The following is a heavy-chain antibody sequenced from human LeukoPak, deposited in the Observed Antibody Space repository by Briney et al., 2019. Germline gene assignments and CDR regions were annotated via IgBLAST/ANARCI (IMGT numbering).Heavy chain of an antibody. CDR2: IYSGGST. D-gene: IGHD2-8*01. V-gene: IGHV3-66*01. CDR3: ASFRDLIAGY. Sequence: GGSLRLSCAASGFTFSSYWMSWVRQAPGKGLEWVSVIYSGGSTYYADSVKGRFTISRDNSKNTLYLQMNSLRAEDTAVYYCASFRDLIAGYWGQGTLVTVSS. J-gene: IGHJ4*02. CDR1: GFTFSSYW.